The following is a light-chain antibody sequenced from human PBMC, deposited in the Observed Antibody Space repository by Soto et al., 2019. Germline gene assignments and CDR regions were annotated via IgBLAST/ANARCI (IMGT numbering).Light chain of an antibody. CDR2: GAS. J-gene: IGKJ5*01. Sequence: IQLTQSPSSLSASVGDRVIITCRASEGIVNDLAWYQHRPGKAPKLLIYGASTLQDGVPSRFTGSGSGTDFTLTISNLQPEDFATYHCQQLFRYPLAFGQGTRLEMK. CDR1: EGIVND. CDR3: QQLFRYPLA. V-gene: IGKV1-9*01.